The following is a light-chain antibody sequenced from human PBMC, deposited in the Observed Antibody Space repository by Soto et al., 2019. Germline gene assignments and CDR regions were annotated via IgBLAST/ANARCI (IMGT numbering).Light chain of an antibody. CDR2: DAS. CDR1: QSVSSY. Sequence: EIVLTQSPATLSLSPGERATLSCRASQSVSSYLAWYQQKPGQAPRLLIYDASNRATGIPARFSGSGSGTDFTLTISSLVPEDFAVYYCKQRSKWPLTFGGGTKVDIK. V-gene: IGKV3-11*01. J-gene: IGKJ4*01. CDR3: KQRSKWPLT.